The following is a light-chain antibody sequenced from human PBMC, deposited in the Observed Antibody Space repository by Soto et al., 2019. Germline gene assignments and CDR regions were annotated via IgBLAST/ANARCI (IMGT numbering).Light chain of an antibody. Sequence: QSALTQPPSASGSLGQSVTISCTGTSRDVGPYKYVSWYQQYPGKAPKLIIYEVTKRPSGVPDRFSGSKSGNTASLTVSGLQADDEAEYYCSLYTTDSTYVFGPGTKVTVL. CDR3: SLYTTDSTYV. V-gene: IGLV2-8*01. CDR1: SRDVGPYKY. J-gene: IGLJ1*01. CDR2: EVT.